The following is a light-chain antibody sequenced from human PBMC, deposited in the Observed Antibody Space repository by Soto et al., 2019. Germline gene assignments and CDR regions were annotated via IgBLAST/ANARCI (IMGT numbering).Light chain of an antibody. CDR2: EVT. V-gene: IGLV2-8*01. J-gene: IGLJ2*01. CDR1: SSDVGGFNY. Sequence: QSALTQPPSASGSPGQSVTISCTGTSSDVGGFNYVSWYQQHPGKAPQLMIYEVTKRPSGVPDRFSGSKSGITASLTVSGLQPEDEADYYCSSYAGRNNFVFGGGTKVTVL. CDR3: SSYAGRNNFV.